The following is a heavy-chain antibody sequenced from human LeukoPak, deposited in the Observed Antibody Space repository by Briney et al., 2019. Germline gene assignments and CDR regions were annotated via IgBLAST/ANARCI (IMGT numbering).Heavy chain of an antibody. CDR1: GGAISNTSYY. Sequence: PSETLSLTYTVSGGAISNTSYYWGWIRQPPGNGLEWIGSASYSGSTYYNPSLESRVIISVDTSKNQFSLRLSSVTAADTAIYYSVRLRSWGGNRGMDYWGQGTLVAVSS. D-gene: IGHD7-27*01. J-gene: IGHJ4*02. CDR3: VRLRSWGGNRGMDY. V-gene: IGHV4-39*01. CDR2: ASYSGST.